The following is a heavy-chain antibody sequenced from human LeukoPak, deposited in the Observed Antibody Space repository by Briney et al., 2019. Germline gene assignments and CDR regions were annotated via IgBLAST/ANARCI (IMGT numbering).Heavy chain of an antibody. Sequence: ASVKVSCKASGYTLTGYYMHWLRQAPGQGLEWMGRINPNSGGTNYAQKFQGRVTMTRDTSISTAYMELSRLRSDDTAVYYCARALVVVAAHFDYWGQGTLVTVSS. CDR1: GYTLTGYY. V-gene: IGHV1-2*06. D-gene: IGHD2-15*01. CDR3: ARALVVVAAHFDY. J-gene: IGHJ4*02. CDR2: INPNSGGT.